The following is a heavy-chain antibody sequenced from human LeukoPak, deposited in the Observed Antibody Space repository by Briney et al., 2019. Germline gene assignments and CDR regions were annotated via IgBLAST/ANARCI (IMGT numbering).Heavy chain of an antibody. Sequence: GASVKVSCKASGYPFTGYYMHWVRQAPGQGLEWMGWINPNSGGTNYAQKFQGRVTMTRDTSISTAYMELSRLRSDDTAVYYCASDRGVRGGYYYYYMDVWGKGTTVTVSS. J-gene: IGHJ6*03. V-gene: IGHV1-2*02. D-gene: IGHD3-10*01. CDR1: GYPFTGYY. CDR2: INPNSGGT. CDR3: ASDRGVRGGYYYYYMDV.